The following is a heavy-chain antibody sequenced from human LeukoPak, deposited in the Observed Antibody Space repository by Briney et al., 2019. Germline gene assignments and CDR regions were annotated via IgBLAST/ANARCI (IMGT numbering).Heavy chain of an antibody. V-gene: IGHV3-15*01. Sequence: PGGSLRLSCAASGFTFSDAWMNWVRRAPGKGLEWVGRIKSRIDGGTTDYAAPVKGRFSISRDESKNTLYLQMNSLKTEDTAVYYCKNYDYDSSGYYFVFDYWGQGTLVTVSS. CDR3: KNYDYDSSGYYFVFDY. J-gene: IGHJ4*02. CDR1: GFTFSDAW. CDR2: IKSRIDGGTT. D-gene: IGHD3-22*01.